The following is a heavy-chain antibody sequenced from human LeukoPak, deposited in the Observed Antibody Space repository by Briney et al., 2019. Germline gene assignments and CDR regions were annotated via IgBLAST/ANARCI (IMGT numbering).Heavy chain of an antibody. Sequence: GGSLRLSCAASGFTFSIYAMSWVRQAPGKGLEWVSAISGSGGSTHYADSVRGRFTISRDNSKNTLYLQMNSLRAEDTAIYFCAKSMGFYDNTGRREWGKGTLVTVSS. D-gene: IGHD3-22*01. J-gene: IGHJ4*02. CDR2: ISGSGGST. V-gene: IGHV3-23*01. CDR1: GFTFSIYA. CDR3: AKSMGFYDNTGRRE.